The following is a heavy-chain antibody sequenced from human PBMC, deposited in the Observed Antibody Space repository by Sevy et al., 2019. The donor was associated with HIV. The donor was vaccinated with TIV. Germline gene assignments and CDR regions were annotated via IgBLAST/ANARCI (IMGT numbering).Heavy chain of an antibody. CDR2: ISSSGSTK. J-gene: IGHJ6*02. CDR1: GIIFSNYE. CDR3: AGGGGMDV. V-gene: IGHV3-48*03. Sequence: GESLKISCAASGIIFSNYEMNWVRQAPGKGLEWVSYISSSGSTKYYADSVEGRFTISRDNAKNSLYLQMNSLRVEDTAIYYCAGGGGMDVWGQRTTVTVSS. D-gene: IGHD3-16*01.